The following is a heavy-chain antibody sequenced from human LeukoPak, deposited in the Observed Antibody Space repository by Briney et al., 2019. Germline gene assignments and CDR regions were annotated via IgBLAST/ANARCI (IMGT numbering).Heavy chain of an antibody. Sequence: PSETLSLTCTVSGYSISSGYYWGWIRQPPGKGLEWIGSIYHSESTYYNPSLKSRVTISVDTSKNQFSLKLSSVTAADTAVYYCARITLDYGYYFDYWGQGTLVTVSS. V-gene: IGHV4-38-2*02. CDR3: ARITLDYGYYFDY. CDR2: IYHSEST. D-gene: IGHD4/OR15-4a*01. CDR1: GYSISSGYY. J-gene: IGHJ4*02.